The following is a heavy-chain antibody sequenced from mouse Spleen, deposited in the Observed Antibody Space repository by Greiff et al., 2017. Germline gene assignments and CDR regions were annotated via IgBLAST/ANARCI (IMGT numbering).Heavy chain of an antibody. J-gene: IGHJ2*01. V-gene: IGHV3-6*01. CDR2: ISYDGSN. D-gene: IGHD2-14*01. Sequence: EVQLQESGPGLVKPSQSLSLTCSVTGYSITSGYYWNWIRQFPGNKLEWMGYISYDGSNNYNPSLKNRISITRDTSKNQFFLKLNSVTTEDTATYYCARAYYRYTFDYWGQGTTLTVSS. CDR3: ARAYYRYTFDY. CDR1: GYSITSGYY.